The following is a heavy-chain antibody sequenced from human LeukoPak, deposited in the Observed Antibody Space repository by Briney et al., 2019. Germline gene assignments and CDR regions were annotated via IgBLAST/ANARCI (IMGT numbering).Heavy chain of an antibody. V-gene: IGHV3-23*01. CDR1: GFTFSNYA. J-gene: IGHJ4*02. D-gene: IGHD3-22*01. CDR3: ARNFGGGDSSGPYY. CDR2: ISGSASST. Sequence: GGSLRLSCAASGFTFSNYAMSWVRQAPGKGLEWVSAISGSASSTYHADSVKGRFTISRDNAKNSLYLQVNSLRAEDTALYYCARNFGGGDSSGPYYWGQGTLVTVSS.